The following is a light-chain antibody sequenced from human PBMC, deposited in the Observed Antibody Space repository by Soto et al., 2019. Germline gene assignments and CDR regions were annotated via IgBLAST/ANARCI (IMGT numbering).Light chain of an antibody. CDR1: SSNIWNTY. Sequence: QSVLTQPPSVSAAPGQKVPISCSGSSSNIWNTYVSWYQHLPGKAPKLLIYDNDKRPSGIPDRFSGSNSGSSATLDITGLQTGEEVDYYCGAWDISLSYVVFGGGTKLTVL. CDR3: GAWDISLSYVV. V-gene: IGLV1-51*01. CDR2: DND. J-gene: IGLJ2*01.